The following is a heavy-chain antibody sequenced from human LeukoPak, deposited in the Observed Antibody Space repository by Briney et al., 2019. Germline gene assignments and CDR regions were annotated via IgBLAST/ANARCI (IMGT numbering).Heavy chain of an antibody. CDR3: ARVTTVTTDYWCVP. V-gene: IGHV4-30-4*01. Sequence: SQTLSLTCTVSGGSISSGDYYWRWIRQPPGKGLEWLGYIYYSGSTYYHPSLKSRVTISVDTSKNQFSLKLSSVTAADTAVYYCARVTTVTTDYWCVPWGQGTLVSVSS. D-gene: IGHD4-17*01. J-gene: IGHJ5*02. CDR1: GGSISSGDYY. CDR2: IYYSGST.